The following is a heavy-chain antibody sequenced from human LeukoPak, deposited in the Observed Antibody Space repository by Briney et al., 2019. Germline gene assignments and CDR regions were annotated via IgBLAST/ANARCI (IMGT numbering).Heavy chain of an antibody. J-gene: IGHJ6*02. CDR2: IKQDGSEK. V-gene: IGHV3-7*01. Sequence: GGSLRLSCTASAFTFSSYWMSWVRQAPGKGLEWVANIKQDGSEKDYVDSVKGRFTISRDNATNSLYLQMNSLRAEDTAVYYCARYCGGDCYGMDVWGQGTTVTVSS. CDR3: ARYCGGDCYGMDV. CDR1: AFTFSSYW. D-gene: IGHD2-21*02.